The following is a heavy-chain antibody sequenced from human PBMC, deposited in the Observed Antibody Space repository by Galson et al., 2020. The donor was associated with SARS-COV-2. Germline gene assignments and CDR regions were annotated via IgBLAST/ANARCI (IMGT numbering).Heavy chain of an antibody. Sequence: TGGSLRLPCAASGSTFDDYAMHWVRQAPGKGLEWVSDISWNSGSIGYADSVKGRFTISRDNAKNSLYLQMNSLRAEDTALYYCAKISSSWEGSSDYWGPGTRVTVSS. J-gene: IGHJ4*02. CDR1: GSTFDDYA. CDR3: AKISSSWEGSSDY. CDR2: ISWNSGSI. D-gene: IGHD6-13*01. V-gene: IGHV3-9*01.